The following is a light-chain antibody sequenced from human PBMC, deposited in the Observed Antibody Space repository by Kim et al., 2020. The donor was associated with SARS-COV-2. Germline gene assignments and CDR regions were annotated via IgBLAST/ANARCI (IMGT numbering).Light chain of an antibody. CDR2: GSS. Sequence: APGERAPLPGRPSQGVYGDYIAWYQQKPGQAPRPLIYGSSTTATGIPARFSGSGSGTDFILTITRLEPEDSAVYHCQQYGDSPPTFGQGTKLEI. CDR1: QGVYGDY. CDR3: QQYGDSPPT. V-gene: IGKV3-20*01. J-gene: IGKJ2*01.